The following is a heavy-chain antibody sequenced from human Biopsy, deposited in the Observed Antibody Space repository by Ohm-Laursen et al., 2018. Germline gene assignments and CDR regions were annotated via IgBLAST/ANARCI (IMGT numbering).Heavy chain of an antibody. CDR3: AGDMSNWNVNF. Sequence: SVKASCKVSGFTPTDLSMHSARQAPGKGLEWMGGFALENGKTIYAQKFQGRVTITEATSKDTAYRELSNLRSEDPAVYYCAGDMSNWNVNFWGQGTLVIVSS. CDR1: GFTPTDLS. V-gene: IGHV1-24*01. D-gene: IGHD1-20*01. J-gene: IGHJ4*02. CDR2: FALENGKT.